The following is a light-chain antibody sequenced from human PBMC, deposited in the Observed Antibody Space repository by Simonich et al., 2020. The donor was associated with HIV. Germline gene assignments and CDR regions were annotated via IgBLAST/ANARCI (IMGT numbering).Light chain of an antibody. V-gene: IGLV2-14*03. J-gene: IGLJ2*01. CDR2: VVS. Sequence: QSALTQPASVSGSPGQSITISCTGTSSDVGGYNYVSWYQQHPGKAPKLMIYVVSNRPSGVSNRFSGSKSGNTASLTVSGLQAEDEADYYCNSYAGSNNVVFGGGTKLTVL. CDR1: SSDVGGYNY. CDR3: NSYAGSNNVV.